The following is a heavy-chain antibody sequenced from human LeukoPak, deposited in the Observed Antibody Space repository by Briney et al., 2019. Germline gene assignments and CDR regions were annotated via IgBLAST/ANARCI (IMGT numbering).Heavy chain of an antibody. J-gene: IGHJ3*02. CDR2: IYTSGST. V-gene: IGHV4-61*02. D-gene: IGHD4-17*01. CDR1: GGSISSCSYY. Sequence: PSQTLSLTCTVSGGSISSCSYYWSWIRQPAGKGLEWIGRIYTSGSTNYNPSLKSRVTISVDTSKNQFSLKLSSVTAADTAVYYCARRDPYMTTGAFDIWGQGTMVTVSP. CDR3: ARRDPYMTTGAFDI.